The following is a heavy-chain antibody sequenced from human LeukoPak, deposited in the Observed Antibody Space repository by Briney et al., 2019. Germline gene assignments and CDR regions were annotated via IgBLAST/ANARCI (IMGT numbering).Heavy chain of an antibody. V-gene: IGHV3-9*01. D-gene: IGHD3-16*01. CDR1: GFTFDDYA. J-gene: IGHJ3*02. CDR2: ISWNSGSI. CDR3: AKDREVLGRGSTSQDAFDI. Sequence: PGRSLRLSCAASGFTFDDYAMHWVRQAPGKGLEWVSGISWNSGSIGYADSVKGRFTISRDNAKNSLYLQMNSLRAEDTALYYCAKDREVLGRGSTSQDAFDIWGQGTMVTVSS.